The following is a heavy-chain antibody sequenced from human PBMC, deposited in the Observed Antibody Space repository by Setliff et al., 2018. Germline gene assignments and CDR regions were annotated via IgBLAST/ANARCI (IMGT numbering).Heavy chain of an antibody. CDR3: TSAKLERRTGHHYYMDV. J-gene: IGHJ6*03. V-gene: IGHV3-15*01. Sequence: PGGSLRLSCAASGFTFSHAWMTWVRQSPGKGLEWVGRIRSRNDGGTTDYAAPVKGRFTFSRDDSKNTLYLQMNNLKTEDTATYYCTSAKLERRTGHHYYMDVWGKGTKVTVSS. D-gene: IGHD1-1*01. CDR1: GFTFSHAW. CDR2: IRSRNDGGTT.